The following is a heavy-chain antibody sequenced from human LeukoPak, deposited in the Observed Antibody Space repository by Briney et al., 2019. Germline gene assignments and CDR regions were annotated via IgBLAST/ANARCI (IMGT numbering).Heavy chain of an antibody. J-gene: IGHJ4*02. CDR1: GGSISSGGYS. Sequence: PSQTLSLTCAVSGGSISSGGYSWSWIRQPPGKGLEWIGYIYHSGSTYYNPSLKSRVTISVDRSRNQFSLKLSSVTAADTAVYYCARETDTAIDYWGQGTLVTVSS. D-gene: IGHD5-18*01. CDR2: IYHSGST. CDR3: ARETDTAIDY. V-gene: IGHV4-30-2*01.